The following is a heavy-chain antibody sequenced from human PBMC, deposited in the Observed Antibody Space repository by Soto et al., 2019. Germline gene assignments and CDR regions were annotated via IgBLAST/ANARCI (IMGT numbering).Heavy chain of an antibody. D-gene: IGHD3-10*01. J-gene: IGHJ4*02. V-gene: IGHV4-59*01. Sequence: SETLSLTCTVSGGSISSYYWSWIRQPPGKGLEWIGYIYYSGSTNYNPSLKSRVTISVDTSKNQFSLKLSSVTAADTAVYYCARFGERRLDDWGQGTLVTLSS. CDR2: IYYSGST. CDR3: ARFGERRLDD. CDR1: GGSISSYY.